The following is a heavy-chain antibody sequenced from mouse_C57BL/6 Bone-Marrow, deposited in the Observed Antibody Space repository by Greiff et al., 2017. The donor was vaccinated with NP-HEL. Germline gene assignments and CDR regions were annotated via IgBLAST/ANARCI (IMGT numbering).Heavy chain of an antibody. CDR2: IDPENGGT. Sequence: VQLQQSGAELVRPGASVKLSCTASGFSITGDYMHWVKQSPEQGLEWIGWIDPENGGTAYASKFQGKATITADTSSNTAYLQLSSLTSEDSAVSYCTTRVEYWGQGTALTVSA. J-gene: IGHJ2*01. CDR3: TTRVEY. CDR1: GFSITGDY. V-gene: IGHV14-4*01.